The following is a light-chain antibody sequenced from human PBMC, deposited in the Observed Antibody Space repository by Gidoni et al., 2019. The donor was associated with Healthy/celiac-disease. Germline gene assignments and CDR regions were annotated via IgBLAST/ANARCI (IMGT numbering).Light chain of an antibody. V-gene: IGKV4-1*01. J-gene: IGKJ2*01. CDR2: WAS. Sequence: DIVITQSPYSLAVSLGERATINCKSSQSVLYSSNNKNYLAWYQQKPGQPPKLLIYWASTRESGVPDRFSGSGSGTEFTLTISSLQAEDVAVYYCQQYYSTPLYTFGQXTKLEIK. CDR1: QSVLYSSNNKNY. CDR3: QQYYSTPLYT.